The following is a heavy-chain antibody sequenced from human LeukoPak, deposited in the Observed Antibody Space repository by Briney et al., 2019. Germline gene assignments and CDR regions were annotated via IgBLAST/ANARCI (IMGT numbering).Heavy chain of an antibody. CDR1: GFTFSSYA. CDR3: AKQLSMITFGGVRRIDAFDI. J-gene: IGHJ3*02. Sequence: GGSLRLSCAASGFTFSSYAMSWVRQAPGKGLEWVSAISGSGGSTYYADSVKDRFTISRDNSKNTLYLQMNSLRAEDTAVYYCAKQLSMITFGGVRRIDAFDIWGQGTMVTVSS. V-gene: IGHV3-23*01. CDR2: ISGSGGST. D-gene: IGHD3-16*01.